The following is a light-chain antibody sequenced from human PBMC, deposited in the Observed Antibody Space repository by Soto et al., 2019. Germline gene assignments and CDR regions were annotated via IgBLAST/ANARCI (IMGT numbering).Light chain of an antibody. V-gene: IGLV1-51*01. CDR1: SSNIGNNY. CDR2: DNN. J-gene: IGLJ1*01. Sequence: QSVLTQPPSVSAAPGQKVTISCSGSSSNIGNNYVSWYQQLPGTAPKLLIYDNNKRPSGIPDRFSGSKSGTSATLGITGLQAEDEADYYCQSYDSSLSGFYVFGTGTKLTVL. CDR3: QSYDSSLSGFYV.